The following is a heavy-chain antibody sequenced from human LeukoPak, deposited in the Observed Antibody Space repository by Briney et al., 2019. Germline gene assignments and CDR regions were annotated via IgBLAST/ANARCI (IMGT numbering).Heavy chain of an antibody. V-gene: IGHV1-46*01. CDR2: INPSGGST. CDR3: AREVWFGELSERTLDY. D-gene: IGHD3-10*01. CDR1: GYTFTSYY. J-gene: IGHJ4*02. Sequence: ASVKVSCKASGYTFTSYYMHWVRQAPGQGLEWMGIINPSGGSTSYAQKFQGRVTMTRDTSTSTVYMELSSLRSEDTAVYLCAREVWFGELSERTLDYWGQGTPVTVSS.